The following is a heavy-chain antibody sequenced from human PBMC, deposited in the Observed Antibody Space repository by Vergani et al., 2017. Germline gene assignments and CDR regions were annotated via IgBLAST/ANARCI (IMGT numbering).Heavy chain of an antibody. V-gene: IGHV3-30*02. CDR1: RFTFSSYG. J-gene: IGHJ4*02. Sequence: QVHLVESGGGVVQPGGSLRLSCAASRFTFSSYGMHWVRQAPGKGLEWVAFIRYDGSNKYYADSVKGRFTTSRDNSKNTLYLQMNSLRVEDTAVYYCAKDRDFLVSGSGWDAFDYWGQGILVTVSS. CDR3: AKDRDFLVSGSGWDAFDY. CDR2: IRYDGSNK. D-gene: IGHD6-19*01.